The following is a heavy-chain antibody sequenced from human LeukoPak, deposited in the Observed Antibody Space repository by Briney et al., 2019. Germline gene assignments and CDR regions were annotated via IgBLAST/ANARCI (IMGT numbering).Heavy chain of an antibody. D-gene: IGHD6-19*01. J-gene: IGHJ4*02. Sequence: GGSLRLSCAASGFTFSSYGMHWVRQAPGKGLEWMAVIWYDGSNKYYADSVKGRFTISRDNSKNTLYLQMNSLRAEDTAVYYCARDRGSGWLIFDHWGQGTLVTVSS. CDR3: ARDRGSGWLIFDH. V-gene: IGHV3-33*01. CDR1: GFTFSSYG. CDR2: IWYDGSNK.